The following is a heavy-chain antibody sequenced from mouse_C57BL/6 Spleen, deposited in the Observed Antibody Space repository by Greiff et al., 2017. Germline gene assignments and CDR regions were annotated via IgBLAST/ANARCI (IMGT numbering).Heavy chain of an antibody. CDR2: IRNKANNHAT. J-gene: IGHJ3*01. V-gene: IGHV6-6*01. D-gene: IGHD1-1*01. CDR3: TGTLYCYGSSWFAY. Sequence: EVKLVESGGGLVQPGGSMKLSCAASGFTFSDAWMDWVRQSPEKGLEWVAEIRNKANNHATYYAESVKGRFTISRDDSKRSVYLQMNSLRAEDTGIYYCTGTLYCYGSSWFAYWGQGTLVTVSA. CDR1: GFTFSDAW.